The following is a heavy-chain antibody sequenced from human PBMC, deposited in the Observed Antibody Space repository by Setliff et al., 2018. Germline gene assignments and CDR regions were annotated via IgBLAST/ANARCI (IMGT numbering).Heavy chain of an antibody. CDR1: GFSITTSGVG. D-gene: IGHD5-18*01. V-gene: IGHV2-5*02. CDR2: IYWDDER. Sequence: QSGPTLVNPSETLTLTCTFSGFSITTSGVGVGWIRQPPGEALEWLAFIYWDDERTYNTSLKSRLTITKDTSKNQVVLTMTNMDPVDTATYYCAHRRGGYSFFDYWGQGTLVTVS. CDR3: AHRRGGYSFFDY. J-gene: IGHJ4*02.